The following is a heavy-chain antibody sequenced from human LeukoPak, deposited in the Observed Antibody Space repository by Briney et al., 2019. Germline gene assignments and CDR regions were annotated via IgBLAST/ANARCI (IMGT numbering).Heavy chain of an antibody. CDR2: IKQDGSEK. CDR1: GFTFSSYW. Sequence: GGSLRLSCAASGFTFSSYWMSWVRQAPGKGLEWVANIKQDGSEKYYVDSVEGRFTISRDNAKNSLYLQMNSLRAEDTAVYYCARVGVNIVVVPAAYYYYYYYMDVWGKGTTVTVSS. D-gene: IGHD2-2*01. J-gene: IGHJ6*03. CDR3: ARVGVNIVVVPAAYYYYYYYMDV. V-gene: IGHV3-7*01.